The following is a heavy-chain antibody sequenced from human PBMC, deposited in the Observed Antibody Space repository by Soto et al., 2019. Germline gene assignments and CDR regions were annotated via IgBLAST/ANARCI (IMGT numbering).Heavy chain of an antibody. CDR3: SGYYYEQGYGMDV. J-gene: IGHJ6*02. D-gene: IGHD3-22*01. CDR1: GGSFSGYY. Sequence: SETLSLTCAVYGGSFSGYYWSWIRQPPGKGLEWIGEINHSGSTNYNPSLKSRVTISVDTSKDQFSLKLSSVTAADTAVYYSSGYYYEQGYGMDVWGQGTTVTVS. V-gene: IGHV4-34*01. CDR2: INHSGST.